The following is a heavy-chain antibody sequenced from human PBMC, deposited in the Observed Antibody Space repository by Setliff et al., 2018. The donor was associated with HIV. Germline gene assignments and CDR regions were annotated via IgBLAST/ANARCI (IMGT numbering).Heavy chain of an antibody. Sequence: ASVKVSCKASGYTFTGYYMHWVRQAPGQGLEWMGWINPNSGGTNYAQKFQGRVTMTRDTSISTAYMELSRLRSDDTAVYYCARGSLLGYFDWLFPDWGQGTLGTVAS. CDR3: ARGSLLGYFDWLFPD. V-gene: IGHV1-2*02. J-gene: IGHJ4*02. CDR2: INPNSGGT. D-gene: IGHD3-9*01. CDR1: GYTFTGYY.